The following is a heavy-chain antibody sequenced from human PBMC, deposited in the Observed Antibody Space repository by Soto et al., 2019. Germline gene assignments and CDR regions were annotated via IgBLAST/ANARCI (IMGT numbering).Heavy chain of an antibody. Sequence: QLQLQESGPGLVKPSETLSLTCTVSNGSISSAIYYWGWIRQPPGKGLEWIGSIYHSGSTYYNPSLQGRVTIDVDTCKNQVSLKLSSVTAADTAVYFCAGRSSLASVQVYFGEISNYNWFDPWGQGTLVTVSS. CDR2: IYHSGST. CDR3: AGRSSLASVQVYFGEISNYNWFDP. CDR1: NGSISSAIYY. V-gene: IGHV4-39*01. D-gene: IGHD3-10*01. J-gene: IGHJ5*02.